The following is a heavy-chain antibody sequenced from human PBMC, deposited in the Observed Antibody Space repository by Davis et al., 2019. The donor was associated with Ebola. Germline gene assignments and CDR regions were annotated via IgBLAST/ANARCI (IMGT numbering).Heavy chain of an antibody. J-gene: IGHJ6*02. CDR3: ARVIYDFWSGEYGMDV. D-gene: IGHD3-3*01. V-gene: IGHV1-2*04. Sequence: AASVKVSCKASGYTFTGYYMHWVRQAPGQGLEWMGWINPNSGGTNYAQKFQGWVTMTRDTSISTAYMELSRLRSDDTAVYYCARVIYDFWSGEYGMDVWGQGTTVTVSS. CDR2: INPNSGGT. CDR1: GYTFTGYY.